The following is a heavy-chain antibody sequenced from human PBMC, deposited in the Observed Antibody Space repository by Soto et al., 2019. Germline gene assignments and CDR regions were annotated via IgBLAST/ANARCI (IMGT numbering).Heavy chain of an antibody. CDR3: ARGVAFDI. V-gene: IGHV3-33*01. CDR1: GFTFSSYG. Sequence: QVQLVESGGGVVQPGRSLRLSCAASGFTFSSYGMHWVRQAPGKGLEWVVVIWYDGSNKYYADSVKGRFIISRDNSKNTLYLQMNSLRAEDTAVYYCARGVAFDIWGQGTMVTVSS. CDR2: IWYDGSNK. J-gene: IGHJ3*02.